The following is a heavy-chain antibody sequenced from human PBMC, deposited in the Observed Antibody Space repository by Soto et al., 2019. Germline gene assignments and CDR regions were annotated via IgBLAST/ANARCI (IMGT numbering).Heavy chain of an antibody. J-gene: IGHJ4*02. CDR2: ITSTSSAI. V-gene: IGHV3-48*02. CDR1: GFPFSFYS. CDR3: ARDGKGAAYTHGPYYFDY. D-gene: IGHD1-1*01. Sequence: PGGSLRLSCAASGFPFSFYSMNWVRQAPGKGLEWISYITSTSSAINYADSMRGRFTISRDNAMRSLFLHMNSLRDEDTAVYYCARDGKGAAYTHGPYYFDYWGQGALVTVSS.